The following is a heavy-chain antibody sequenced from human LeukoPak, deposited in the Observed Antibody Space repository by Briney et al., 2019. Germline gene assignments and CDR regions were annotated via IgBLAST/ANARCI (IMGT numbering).Heavy chain of an antibody. Sequence: GASVKVSCKASGYTFTTYGISWVRQAPGQGLEWMGWISAYNGNTKYAQNLQGRVSMTTDTSTSTAYMELRSLTSDDTAVYYCAREQPWFGEFYDAFDIWGQGTMVTVSS. CDR3: AREQPWFGEFYDAFDI. CDR1: GYTFTTYG. D-gene: IGHD3-10*01. J-gene: IGHJ3*02. CDR2: ISAYNGNT. V-gene: IGHV1-18*01.